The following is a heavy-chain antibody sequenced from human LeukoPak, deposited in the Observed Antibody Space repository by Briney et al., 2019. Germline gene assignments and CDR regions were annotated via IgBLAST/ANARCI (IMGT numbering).Heavy chain of an antibody. CDR1: GGSISSYY. Sequence: PSETLSLTCTVSGGSISSYYWSWIRQPPGNRLEWIGYIHYTGGTNYNPSLKSRVTISVDTSKNQFSLKMRSVTASDTAVYYCARVSDWNDFDYWGQGILVTVSS. J-gene: IGHJ4*02. CDR2: IHYTGGT. D-gene: IGHD1-1*01. CDR3: ARVSDWNDFDY. V-gene: IGHV4-59*01.